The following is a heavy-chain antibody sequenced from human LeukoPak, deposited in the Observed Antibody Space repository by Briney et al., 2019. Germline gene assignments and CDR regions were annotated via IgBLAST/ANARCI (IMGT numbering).Heavy chain of an antibody. CDR1: GYTFTSYD. J-gene: IGHJ4*02. D-gene: IGHD3-3*01. CDR2: MNPNSGNT. Sequence: ASVKVSCKASGYTFTSYDINWVRQATGQGLEWMGWMNPNSGNTGYAQKFQGRVTMTRNTSISTAYMELSSLRSEDTAVYYCARDPSSLRSYYDFWSGYYPQFDYWGQGTLVTVSS. V-gene: IGHV1-8*01. CDR3: ARDPSSLRSYYDFWSGYYPQFDY.